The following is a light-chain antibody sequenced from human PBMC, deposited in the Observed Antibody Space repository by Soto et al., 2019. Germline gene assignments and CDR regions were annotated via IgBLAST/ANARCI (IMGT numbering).Light chain of an antibody. CDR1: QSISSS. Sequence: DIQMTQSPSSLSASVGDRVTVTCRASQSISSSLNWYQLKPGKAPKLLVYAASTLPSGVPSRFNGSRSGTDFTLTIISLQPEDFASYYCQQSDSTPYTFGQGTKLEIK. V-gene: IGKV1-39*01. CDR2: AAS. CDR3: QQSDSTPYT. J-gene: IGKJ2*01.